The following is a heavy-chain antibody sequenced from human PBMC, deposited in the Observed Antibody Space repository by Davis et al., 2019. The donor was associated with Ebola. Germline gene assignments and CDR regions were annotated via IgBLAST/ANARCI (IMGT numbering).Heavy chain of an antibody. CDR2: INPSDGDT. V-gene: IGHV1-46*01. CDR1: GYTFTTYY. J-gene: IGHJ4*02. CDR3: AGMHGFGEGWPGY. D-gene: IGHD3-10*01. Sequence: ASVKVSCKASGYTFTTYYMVWVRQAPGQGLEWMGIINPSDGDTRYAQKFQGRVTMTRDTSTNTVYMDLSSLRSEDTAVYYCAGMHGFGEGWPGYWGQGTLVTVSS.